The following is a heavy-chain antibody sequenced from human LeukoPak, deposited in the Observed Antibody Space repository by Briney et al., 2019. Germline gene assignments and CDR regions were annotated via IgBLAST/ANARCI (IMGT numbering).Heavy chain of an antibody. V-gene: IGHV3-53*01. Sequence: PGGSLRLSCAASGFTVSSNYMSWVRQAPGKGLEWVSVIYSGGSTYYADSVKGRFTISRHNSKNTLYLQMNSLRAEDTAVYYCAKDQRYYYDSSGHYYWGQGTLVTVSS. CDR1: GFTVSSNY. J-gene: IGHJ4*02. CDR2: IYSGGST. CDR3: AKDQRYYYDSSGHYY. D-gene: IGHD3-22*01.